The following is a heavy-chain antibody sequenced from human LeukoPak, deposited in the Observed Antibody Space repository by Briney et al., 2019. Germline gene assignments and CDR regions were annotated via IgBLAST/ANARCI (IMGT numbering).Heavy chain of an antibody. Sequence: SEPLSLTCTVSGGSVSSSSYHWGWIRQPPGKGLEWIGSVFYSGSTYYNPSLKSRVTMSVDTSKNQFSLKLSSVIAADTAVHYCARLWSTDCSGGSCPHQPNYWGQGTLVTVSS. D-gene: IGHD2-15*01. CDR3: ARLWSTDCSGGSCPHQPNY. J-gene: IGHJ4*02. V-gene: IGHV4-39*01. CDR1: GGSVSSSSYH. CDR2: VFYSGST.